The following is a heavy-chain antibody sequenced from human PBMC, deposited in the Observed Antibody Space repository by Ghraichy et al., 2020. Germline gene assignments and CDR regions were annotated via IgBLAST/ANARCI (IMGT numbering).Heavy chain of an antibody. CDR1: GGSISSYY. J-gene: IGHJ6*03. D-gene: IGHD2-2*02. CDR2: IYTSGST. Sequence: SETLSLTCTVSGGSISSYYWSWIRQPAGKGLEWIGRIYTSGSTNYNPSLKSRVTMSVDTSKNQFSLKLSSVTAADTAVYYCAREVWDYCSSTSCYNDYYYYYYMDVWGKGTTVTVSS. V-gene: IGHV4-4*07. CDR3: AREVWDYCSSTSCYNDYYYYYYMDV.